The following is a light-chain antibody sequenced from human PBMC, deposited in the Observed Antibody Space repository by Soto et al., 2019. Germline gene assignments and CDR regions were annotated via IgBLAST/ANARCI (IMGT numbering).Light chain of an antibody. V-gene: IGKV3D-20*02. CDR3: QQRSNWTLT. CDR1: QSVSSSY. Sequence: EIVLTQSPGTLSLSPGERATLSCRASQSVSSSYLAWYQRKPGQAPRLLIYGASSRATGIPDRFSGGGSGTDFTLTISRLEPEDFAVYYCQQRSNWTLTFGGGTKVEIK. J-gene: IGKJ4*01. CDR2: GAS.